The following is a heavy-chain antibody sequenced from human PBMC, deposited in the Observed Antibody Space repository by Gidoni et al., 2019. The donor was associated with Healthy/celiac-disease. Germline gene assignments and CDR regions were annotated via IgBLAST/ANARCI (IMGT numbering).Heavy chain of an antibody. CDR3: ARVRLSNYDFGSGYYYYGMDV. CDR2: IKRSGRT. J-gene: IGHJ6*02. CDR1: GGSFSGYY. Sequence: QVQLQQWGAGLLKPSETLSLTRAVYGGSFSGYYWSWTRQPPGKGLGWIGEIKRSGRTNYNPSHKSRVTISVDTSKNQFTLKLSSVTAADTAVYYCARVRLSNYDFGSGYYYYGMDVWGQGTTVTVSS. D-gene: IGHD3-3*01. V-gene: IGHV4-34*01.